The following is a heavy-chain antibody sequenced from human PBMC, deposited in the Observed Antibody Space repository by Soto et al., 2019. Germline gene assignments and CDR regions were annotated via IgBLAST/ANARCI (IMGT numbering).Heavy chain of an antibody. CDR3: ARDTATSGLVAATRGRFSDAFDI. J-gene: IGHJ3*02. V-gene: IGHV4-39*07. CDR1: GGSISSSSYY. D-gene: IGHD2-15*01. CDR2: IYYSGST. Sequence: SETLSLTCTVSGGSISSSSYYWGWIRHPPGEGLEWIGSIYYSGSTYYNPFLKSRVTISVDTSKNQFSLKLSSVTAADSAVYYCARDTATSGLVAATRGRFSDAFDIWGQWTMVTVSS.